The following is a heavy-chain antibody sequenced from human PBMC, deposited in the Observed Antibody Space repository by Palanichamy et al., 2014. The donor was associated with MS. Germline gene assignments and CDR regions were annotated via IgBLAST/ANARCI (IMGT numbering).Heavy chain of an antibody. D-gene: IGHD3-10*01. V-gene: IGHV3-48*02. J-gene: IGHJ4*02. CDR1: GFTFNSFS. CDR3: AKDRATVRGVFDY. CDR2: TSSSSSTI. Sequence: EVQLVESGGGLVQPGGSLRLSCAASGFTFNSFSMNWVRQAPGKGLEWLSYTSSSSSTIYYLDSVKGRFTVSRDNAKNSLYLQLNSLRDEDTAVYYCAKDRATVRGVFDYWGQGTLVIVSS.